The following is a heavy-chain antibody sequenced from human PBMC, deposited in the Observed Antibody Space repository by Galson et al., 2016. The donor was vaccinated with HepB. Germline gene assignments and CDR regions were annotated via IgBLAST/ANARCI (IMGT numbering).Heavy chain of an antibody. V-gene: IGHV4-31*03. CDR1: GGSIRTGGYY. CDR2: IYYIGTT. J-gene: IGHJ4*02. CDR3: ARNKDYGGPRGDYYFDY. D-gene: IGHD4-23*01. Sequence: TLSLTCTVSGGSIRTGGYYWTRIRQHPGKGLEWLGYIYYIGTTYYNPSLKSRLTISLNTSKNQFSLKLTPVTAADTAIYFCARNKDYGGPRGDYYFDYWGQGTLVTVSS.